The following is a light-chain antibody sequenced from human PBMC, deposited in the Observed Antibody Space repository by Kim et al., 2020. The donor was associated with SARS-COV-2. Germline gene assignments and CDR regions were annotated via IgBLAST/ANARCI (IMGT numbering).Light chain of an antibody. Sequence: DVVMTQSPLSLPVTLGQPASISCTSSQSLVHSDGNTYLIWFQQRPGRSPRRLIYSVSNRDSGVPDRFSGSGSGTDFTLKVSRVEAEDVGVYYCMQGTHWPWTFGQGTKVDIK. V-gene: IGKV2-30*02. CDR2: SVS. CDR1: QSLVHSDGNTY. CDR3: MQGTHWPWT. J-gene: IGKJ1*01.